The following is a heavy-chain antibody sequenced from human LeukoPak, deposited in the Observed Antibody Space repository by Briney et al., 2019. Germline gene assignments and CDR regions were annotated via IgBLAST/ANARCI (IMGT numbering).Heavy chain of an antibody. CDR1: GFTFSSYS. CDR2: ISSSSSYI. V-gene: IGHV3-21*01. Sequence: PGGSLRLSCAASGFTFSSYSMNWVRQAPGKGLEWVSSISSSSSYIYYADSVKGRFTISRDNAKNSLYLQMNSLRAEDTAVYYCARGAHPLRFLEWLPRNWFDPWGQGTLVTVSS. CDR3: ARGAHPLRFLEWLPRNWFDP. D-gene: IGHD3-3*01. J-gene: IGHJ5*02.